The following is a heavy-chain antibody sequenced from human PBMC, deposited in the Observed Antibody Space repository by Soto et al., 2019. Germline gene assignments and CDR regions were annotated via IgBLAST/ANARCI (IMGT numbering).Heavy chain of an antibody. J-gene: IGHJ4*02. D-gene: IGHD3-22*01. V-gene: IGHV3-21*01. Sequence: PGGSLRLSCTSSGFTFKTFTMNWVRQAPGKGLEWVSSISSSSSYIYYANSMAGRFTISRDNAKNTLYLQLSSLRVEDTALYYCARSLEADSRGYYGPSERSSPIYWGTGTLVTV. CDR1: GFTFKTFT. CDR3: ARSLEADSRGYYGPSERSSPIY. CDR2: ISSSSSYI.